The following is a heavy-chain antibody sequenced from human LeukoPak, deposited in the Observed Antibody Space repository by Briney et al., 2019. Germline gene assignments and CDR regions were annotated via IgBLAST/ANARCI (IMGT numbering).Heavy chain of an antibody. CDR2: IDPSGGST. J-gene: IGHJ4*02. D-gene: IGHD5-24*01. Sequence: ASVKVSCKASGYTFTRYYMHWVQQAPGQGLEWMGIIDPSGGSTSYAQNFQGGVTMTRDATTNTVYLELSSLRSEDTAVYYCARDFGEMPNYWGQGTLVTVSS. CDR1: GYTFTRYY. CDR3: ARDFGEMPNY. V-gene: IGHV1-46*01.